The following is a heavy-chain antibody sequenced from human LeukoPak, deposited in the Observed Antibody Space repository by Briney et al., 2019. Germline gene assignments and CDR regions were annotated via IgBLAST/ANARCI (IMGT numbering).Heavy chain of an antibody. V-gene: IGHV4-39*07. CDR3: ARDLVHGSGSYYIDY. Sequence: PSETLSLTCTVSGGSISSSSYYWGWICQPPGKGLEWIGYIHNSGTTDFNPSLKSRVTISVDTSKNQFSLKLSSVTAADTAVYYCARDLVHGSGSYYIDYWGQGTLVTVSS. CDR1: GGSISSSSYY. D-gene: IGHD3-10*01. J-gene: IGHJ4*02. CDR2: IHNSGTT.